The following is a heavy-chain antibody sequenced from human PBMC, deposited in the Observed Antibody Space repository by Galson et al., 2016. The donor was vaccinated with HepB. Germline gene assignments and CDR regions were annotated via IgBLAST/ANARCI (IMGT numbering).Heavy chain of an antibody. V-gene: IGHV3-21*01. J-gene: IGHJ4*02. CDR1: GFTFRSYR. CDR2: ISSGSSYI. D-gene: IGHD3-9*01. CDR3: AREPVRLDDLLTGPPKNPDY. Sequence: SLRLSCAASGFTFRSYRMNWVRQAPGKGPEWVSSISSGSSYIYDADSVKGRFTISRDNAKNSLYLQMNSLRAEDTAVYYCAREPVRLDDLLTGPPKNPDYWGQGTLVTVSS.